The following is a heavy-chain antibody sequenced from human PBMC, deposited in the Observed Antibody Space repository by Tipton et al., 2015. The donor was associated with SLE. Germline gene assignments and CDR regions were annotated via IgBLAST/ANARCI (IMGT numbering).Heavy chain of an antibody. CDR3: ARALLWFGSTYFDI. CDR1: GGSFGGYY. D-gene: IGHD3-10*01. V-gene: IGHV4-34*01. Sequence: TLSLTCAVYGGSFGGYYWSWIRQPPGKGLEWIGEINHSGSTYYNPSLKSRVTISVDRSKNQFSLKLSSVTAADTAVYYCARALLWFGSTYFDIWGQGTMVTVSS. J-gene: IGHJ3*02. CDR2: INHSGST.